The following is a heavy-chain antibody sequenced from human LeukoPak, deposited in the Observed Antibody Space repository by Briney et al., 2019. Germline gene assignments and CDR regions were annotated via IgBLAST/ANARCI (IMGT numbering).Heavy chain of an antibody. CDR1: GGTFSSYA. CDR2: IIPIFGTA. Sequence: SVKVSCKASGGTFSSYAISWVRQAPGQGLEWMGGIIPIFGTANYAQKFQGRVTITADESTSTAYMELSSLRSEDTAVYYCARTRYSSSWYGAEYFQHWGQGTLVTVSS. D-gene: IGHD6-13*01. V-gene: IGHV1-69*13. CDR3: ARTRYSSSWYGAEYFQH. J-gene: IGHJ1*01.